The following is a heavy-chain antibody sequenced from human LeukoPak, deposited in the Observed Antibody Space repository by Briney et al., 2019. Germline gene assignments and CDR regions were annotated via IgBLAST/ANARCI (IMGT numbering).Heavy chain of an antibody. D-gene: IGHD3-3*01. CDR1: GGTFSSYA. V-gene: IGHV1-69*13. CDR2: IIPIFGTA. Sequence: GASVKVSCKASGGTFSSYAISWVRQAPGQGLEWMGGIIPIFGTANYAQKFQGRVTITADESTSTAYMELSSLRSEDTAVYYCALNKKIRFPSYYYYYMDVWGKGTTVTVSS. J-gene: IGHJ6*03. CDR3: ALNKKIRFPSYYYYYMDV.